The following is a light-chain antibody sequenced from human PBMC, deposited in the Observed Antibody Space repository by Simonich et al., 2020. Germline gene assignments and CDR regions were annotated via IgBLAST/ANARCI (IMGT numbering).Light chain of an antibody. CDR1: QSVLYSSNNKNY. CDR3: QQYYSTPPT. J-gene: IGKJ2*01. V-gene: IGKV4-1*01. CDR2: WAS. Sequence: DIVMTQSPDSLAVSLGERATINCKSSQSVLYSSNNKNYLAWYQQKPGQPTKLLIYWASTRESGVPDRFSGSGSGTDFNLTISSLQAEDVAVYYCQQYYSTPPTFGQGTKLEIK.